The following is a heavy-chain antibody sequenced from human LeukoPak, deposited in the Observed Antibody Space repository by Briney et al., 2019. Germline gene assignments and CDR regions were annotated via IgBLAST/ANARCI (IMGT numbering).Heavy chain of an antibody. CDR1: GYSFSFYW. J-gene: IGHJ4*02. CDR2: IFPGNSET. D-gene: IGHD3-22*01. CDR3: AIFYYERSVRHVHFDY. Sequence: GESLKISCKGSGYSFSFYWIGWVRQMPGKGLEWMGIIFPGNSETRYSPSFQGQVTISVDKSISTAHLHWSSLKASDTAMYYCAIFYYERSVRHVHFDYWGQGPLVTVSS. V-gene: IGHV5-51*01.